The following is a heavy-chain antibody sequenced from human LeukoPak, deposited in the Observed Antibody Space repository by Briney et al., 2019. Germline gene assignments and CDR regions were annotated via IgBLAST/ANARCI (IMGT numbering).Heavy chain of an antibody. Sequence: GASVKVSCKATGATFSSYAISWVRQAPGQGLEWMGGIIPIFGTANYAQKFQGRVTITTDESTSTAYMELSSLRSEDTAVYYCARGGRSTIFGYYYYMDVWGKGTTVTVSS. J-gene: IGHJ6*03. CDR1: GATFSSYA. D-gene: IGHD3-3*01. CDR2: IIPIFGTA. CDR3: ARGGRSTIFGYYYYMDV. V-gene: IGHV1-69*05.